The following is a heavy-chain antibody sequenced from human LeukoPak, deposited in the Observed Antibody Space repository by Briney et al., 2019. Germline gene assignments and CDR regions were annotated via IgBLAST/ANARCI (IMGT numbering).Heavy chain of an antibody. D-gene: IGHD6-19*01. CDR2: ISYDKSNK. J-gene: IGHJ3*02. CDR1: GFTFSSYA. CDR3: ARSGVQWQWLLTYDAFDI. V-gene: IGHV3-30-3*01. Sequence: PGGSLRLSCAASGFTFSSYAMHWVRQAPGKGLEWVALISYDKSNKYYADSVKGRFTISRDNSKNTLFVRMNSLRTEDTAVYYCARSGVQWQWLLTYDAFDIWGQGTMVTVSS.